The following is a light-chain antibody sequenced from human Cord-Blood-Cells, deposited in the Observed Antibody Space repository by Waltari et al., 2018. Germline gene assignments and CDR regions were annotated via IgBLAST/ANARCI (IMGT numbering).Light chain of an antibody. CDR3: CSYAGSYTVV. V-gene: IGLV2-11*02. CDR2: DVS. Sequence: QSALTQPRSVSGSPGQSVTISCTGTSSDVGGYNYVPWYQQHPVKAPKLMIYDVSKRPSGVPDRFSGSKSGNTASLTISGLQAEDEADYYCCSYAGSYTVVFGGGTKLTVL. J-gene: IGLJ2*01. CDR1: SSDVGGYNY.